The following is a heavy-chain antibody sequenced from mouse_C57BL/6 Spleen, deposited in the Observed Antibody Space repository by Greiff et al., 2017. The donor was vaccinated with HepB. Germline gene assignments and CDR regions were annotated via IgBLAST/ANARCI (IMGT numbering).Heavy chain of an antibody. CDR2: IHPNSGST. V-gene: IGHV1-64*01. CDR1: GYTFTSYW. D-gene: IGHD1-1*01. Sequence: QVQLQQPGAELVKPGASVKLSCKASGYTFTSYWMHWVKQRPGQGLEWIGMIHPNSGSTNYNEKFKSKATLTVDKSYSTAYMQLISLTSEDSAVYYCAVATDWYFDVWGTGTTVTVSS. CDR3: AVATDWYFDV. J-gene: IGHJ1*03.